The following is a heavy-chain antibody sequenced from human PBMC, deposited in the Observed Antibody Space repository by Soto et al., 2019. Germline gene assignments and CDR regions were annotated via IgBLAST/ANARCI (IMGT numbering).Heavy chain of an antibody. J-gene: IGHJ5*02. CDR1: GDSINSGDYS. V-gene: IGHV4-30-2*01. D-gene: IGHD2-2*01. CDR3: ARGRLPHSTVLRFDP. Sequence: QLQLQESGSGLVKASQTLSLTCAVSGDSINSGDYSWNWIRQPPGKGLEWIGHVYPSGSTYYNPSLKSRVTISLDRSKNHFSLKLSSVTAADTAMYYCARGRLPHSTVLRFDPWGQGSLVTVSS. CDR2: VYPSGST.